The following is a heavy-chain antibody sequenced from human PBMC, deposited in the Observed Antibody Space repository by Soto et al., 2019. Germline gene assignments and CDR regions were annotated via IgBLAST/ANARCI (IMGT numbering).Heavy chain of an antibody. V-gene: IGHV1-3*01. D-gene: IGHD3-10*01. CDR1: GYTFTTYA. CDR3: ARGRLVRGVTTSVPPDF. Sequence: QVQLVQSGAEVKKPGASVKVSCKTSGYTFTTYAMHWVRQAPGQRLEWMGWINAGGGDTKYSQRFQGRVTISRDTSASTVYMELSSLTPEDTAVYYCARGRLVRGVTTSVPPDFWGQGTLVTVSS. J-gene: IGHJ4*02. CDR2: INAGGGDT.